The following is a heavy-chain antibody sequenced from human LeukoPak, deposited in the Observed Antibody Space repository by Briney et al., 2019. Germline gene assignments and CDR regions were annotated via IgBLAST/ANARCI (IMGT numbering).Heavy chain of an antibody. CDR3: ARGTRKYSSSWYVGYYYYMDV. CDR1: GFTFSSYA. D-gene: IGHD6-13*01. CDR2: ISSNGGST. J-gene: IGHJ6*03. Sequence: GGSLRLSCAASGFTFSSYAIHWVRQAPGKGLEYVSAISSNGGSTYYANSVKGRFTISRDNSKHTLYLQMGSLRTEDTAVYYCARGTRKYSSSWYVGYYYYMDVWGKGTTVTISS. V-gene: IGHV3-64*01.